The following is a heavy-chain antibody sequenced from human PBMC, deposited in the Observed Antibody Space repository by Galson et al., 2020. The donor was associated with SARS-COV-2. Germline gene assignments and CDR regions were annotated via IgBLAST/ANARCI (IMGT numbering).Heavy chain of an antibody. J-gene: IGHJ3*02. V-gene: IGHV1-24*01. CDR2: FDPEDGEP. CDR1: GYTLSEVS. Sequence: ASVKVSCKVSGYTLSEVSMHWVRQTPGKGLEWMAGFDPEDGEPIYGQHFRGRVTLTEGTSADTAYMELRGLRSGDTAVYYCASSRWLSTFDMWGKGTMVTVSS. CDR3: ASSRWLSTFDM. D-gene: IGHD2-2*01.